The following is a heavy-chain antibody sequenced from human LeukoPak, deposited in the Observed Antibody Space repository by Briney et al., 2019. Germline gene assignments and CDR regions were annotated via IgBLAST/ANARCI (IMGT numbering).Heavy chain of an antibody. CDR1: GGSFSGYY. V-gene: IGHV4-30-4*08. Sequence: PSETLSLTCAVYGGSFSGYYWSWIRQPPGKGLEWIGYIYYSGSTYYNPSLKSRVTISVDTSKNQFSLKLSSVTAADTAVYYCAREWDIVVVPAARTDAFDIWGQGTMVTVSS. D-gene: IGHD2-2*01. CDR2: IYYSGST. CDR3: AREWDIVVVPAARTDAFDI. J-gene: IGHJ3*02.